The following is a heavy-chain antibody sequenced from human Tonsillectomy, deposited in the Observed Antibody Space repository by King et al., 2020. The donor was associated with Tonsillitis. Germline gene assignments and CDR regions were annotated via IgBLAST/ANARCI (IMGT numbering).Heavy chain of an antibody. CDR1: GGSFSGHY. CDR3: ARDPFCIDGVCQRGWFDP. CDR2: TNHRGAT. J-gene: IGHJ5*02. V-gene: IGHV4-34*01. Sequence: VQLQQWGAGLLKPSETLSLTCAVNGGSFSGHYWSWIRQPPGKGLEWIGDTNHRGATTYNPSLKSRVAISVDTSRNHFSLKLSSVTASDTAVYYCARDPFCIDGVCQRGWFDPWGQGALVTVSS. D-gene: IGHD2-8*01.